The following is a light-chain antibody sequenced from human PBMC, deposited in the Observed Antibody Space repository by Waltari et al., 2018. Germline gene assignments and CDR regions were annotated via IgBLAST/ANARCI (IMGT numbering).Light chain of an antibody. CDR3: QQYNSN. J-gene: IGKJ4*01. CDR1: QTSSNW. Sequence: DIQMTQSPSTLSASVGDRVTITCRASQTSSNWLAWYQQKQGKAPKVLIYRTSNLESGVPSRFGASGSGTEFTLTISSLQPDDFATYYCQQYNSNFGGGTKVEIK. V-gene: IGKV1-5*03. CDR2: RTS.